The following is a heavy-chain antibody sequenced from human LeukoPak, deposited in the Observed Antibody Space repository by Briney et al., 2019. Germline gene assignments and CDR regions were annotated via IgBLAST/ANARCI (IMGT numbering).Heavy chain of an antibody. CDR2: ISSSSSYI. J-gene: IGHJ5*02. V-gene: IGHV3-21*01. CDR3: ASPAYYYDRPPP. CDR1: GFTFSSYS. Sequence: GGSLRLSCAASGFTFSSYSMNWVRQAPGKGLEWVSSISSSSSYIYYADSVKGRFTISRDNAKNSLYLQMNSLRAEDTAVYYCASPAYYYDRPPPWGQGTLVTVSS. D-gene: IGHD3-22*01.